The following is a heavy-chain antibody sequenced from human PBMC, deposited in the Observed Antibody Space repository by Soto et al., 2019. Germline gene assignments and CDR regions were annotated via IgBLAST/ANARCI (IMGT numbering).Heavy chain of an antibody. CDR2: IYYSGST. Sequence: PSETLSLTCTVSGGSISSGDYYWSWIRQPPGKGLEWIGYIYYSGSTYYNPSLKSRVTISVDTSKNQFSLKLTSVTAADTAVYYGARDRGDRTSLPDYWGKGALVTVSS. J-gene: IGHJ4*02. V-gene: IGHV4-30-4*01. D-gene: IGHD2-21*01. CDR1: GGSISSGDYY. CDR3: ARDRGDRTSLPDY.